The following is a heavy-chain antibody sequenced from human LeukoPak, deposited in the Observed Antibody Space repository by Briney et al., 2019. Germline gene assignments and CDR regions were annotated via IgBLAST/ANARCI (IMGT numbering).Heavy chain of an antibody. CDR2: ISGSGGST. V-gene: IGHV3-23*01. J-gene: IGHJ4*02. CDR3: AKLTGGYCSSTSCYTFDY. Sequence: QAGGSLRLSCAASGFTFSSYAMSWVRQAPGKGLEWVSAISGSGGSTYYADSVKGRFTTSRDNSKNTLYLQMNSLRAEDTAVYYCAKLTGGYCSSTSCYTFDYWGQGTLVTVSS. D-gene: IGHD2-2*02. CDR1: GFTFSSYA.